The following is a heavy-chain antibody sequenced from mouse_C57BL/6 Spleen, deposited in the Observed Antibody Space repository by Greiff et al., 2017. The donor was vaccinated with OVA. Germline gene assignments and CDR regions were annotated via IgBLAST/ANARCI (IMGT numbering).Heavy chain of an antibody. CDR2: IDPSDSYT. J-gene: IGHJ1*03. CDR3: ARGGNGWYFDV. D-gene: IGHD1-1*02. Sequence: QVQLQQPGAELVKPGASVKLSCKASGYTFTSYWMQWVKQRPGQGLEWIGEIDPSDSYTNYNQKFKGKATLTVDTSSSTAYMQLSSLTSEDSAVYYCARGGNGWYFDVWGTGTTVTVSS. V-gene: IGHV1-50*01. CDR1: GYTFTSYW.